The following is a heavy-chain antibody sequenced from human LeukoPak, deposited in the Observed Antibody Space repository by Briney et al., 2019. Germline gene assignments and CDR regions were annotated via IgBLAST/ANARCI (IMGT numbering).Heavy chain of an antibody. J-gene: IGHJ4*01. Sequence: SETLSLTCAVYGGSFSGYYWSWIRQPPGKGLEWIGEINHSGSTNYNPSLKSRVTISVDTSKNQFSLKLSSVTAADTAVYYCARGYFYGSGSSFDYWGHGTLVTVFS. D-gene: IGHD3-10*01. CDR2: INHSGST. CDR1: GGSFSGYY. V-gene: IGHV4-34*01. CDR3: ARGYFYGSGSSFDY.